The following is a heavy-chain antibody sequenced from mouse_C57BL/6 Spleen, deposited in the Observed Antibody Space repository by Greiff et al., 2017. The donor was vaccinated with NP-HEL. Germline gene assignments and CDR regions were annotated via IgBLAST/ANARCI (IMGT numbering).Heavy chain of an antibody. CDR1: GYSFTGYY. J-gene: IGHJ4*01. CDR3: AREKHEGFPYYAMDY. CDR2: INPSTGGT. Sequence: EVQLQQSGPELVKPGASVKISCKASGYSFTGYYMNWVKQSPEKSLEWIGEINPSTGGTTYNQKFKAKATLTVDKSSSTAYMQLKSLTSEDSAVYYCAREKHEGFPYYAMDYWGQGTSVTVSS. V-gene: IGHV1-42*01.